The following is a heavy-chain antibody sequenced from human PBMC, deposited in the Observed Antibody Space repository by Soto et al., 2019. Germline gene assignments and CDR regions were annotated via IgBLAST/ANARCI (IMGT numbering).Heavy chain of an antibody. D-gene: IGHD1-26*01. J-gene: IGHJ5*02. V-gene: IGHV1-24*01. CDR2: FDPEDGET. CDR1: GYTLTELS. CDR3: ATGISGSYFRWFDP. Sequence: ASVKVSCKVSGYTLTELSMHWVRQAPGKGLEWMGGFDPEDGETIYAQKFQGRVTMTEDTSTDTAYMELSSLRSEDTAVYYCATGISGSYFRWFDPWGQGTLVTVSS.